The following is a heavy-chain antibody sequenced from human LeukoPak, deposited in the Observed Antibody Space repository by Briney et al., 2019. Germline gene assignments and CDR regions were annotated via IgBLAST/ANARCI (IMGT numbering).Heavy chain of an antibody. D-gene: IGHD2-2*01. V-gene: IGHV4-30-4*01. CDR1: GGSISSGDYY. CDR2: IYYSGST. CDR3: ARGRGYCSSTSCVRYYYYYYGMDV. Sequence: SQTLSLTCTVSGGSISSGDYYWSWIRQPPGKGLEWIGYIYYSGSTYYNPSLKSRVTISVDTSKNQFSLKLSSVTAADTAVYYRARGRGYCSSTSCVRYYYYYYGMDVWGQGTTVTVSS. J-gene: IGHJ6*02.